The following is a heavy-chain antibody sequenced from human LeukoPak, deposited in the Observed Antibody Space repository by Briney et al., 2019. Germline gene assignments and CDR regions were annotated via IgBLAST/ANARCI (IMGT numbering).Heavy chain of an antibody. Sequence: SETLSLTCTVSGGSISSGSYYWSWIRQPAGKGLEWIGRIYTSGSTNYNPSLKSRVTISVDTSKNQFSLKLSSVTAADTAVYYCARGTYYYDSSGYQTFDYRGQGTLVTVSS. CDR2: IYTSGST. CDR1: GGSISSGSYY. D-gene: IGHD3-22*01. J-gene: IGHJ4*02. V-gene: IGHV4-61*02. CDR3: ARGTYYYDSSGYQTFDY.